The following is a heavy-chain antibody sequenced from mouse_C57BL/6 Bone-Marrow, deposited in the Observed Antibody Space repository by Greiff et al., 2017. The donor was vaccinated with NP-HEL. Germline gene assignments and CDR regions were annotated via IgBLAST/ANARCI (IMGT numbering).Heavy chain of an antibody. CDR2: ISSGSSTI. Sequence: EVHLVESGGGLVKPGGSLKLSCAASGFTFSDYGMHWVRQAPEKGLEWVAYISSGSSTIYYADTVKGRFTIPRDNAKNTLFLQMTSLRSEDTAMYYCARGFYYGSSLYAMDYWGQGTSVTVSS. J-gene: IGHJ4*01. D-gene: IGHD1-1*01. V-gene: IGHV5-17*01. CDR1: GFTFSDYG. CDR3: ARGFYYGSSLYAMDY.